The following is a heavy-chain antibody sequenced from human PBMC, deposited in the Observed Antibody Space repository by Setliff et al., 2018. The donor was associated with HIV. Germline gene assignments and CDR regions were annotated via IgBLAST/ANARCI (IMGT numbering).Heavy chain of an antibody. CDR3: ARDDGGYNHAEAFDV. Sequence: GASVKVSCKTSGYMFIAYGMSWVRRAPGQGLEWMGWIGPYNDRTEYAQEFQGRVSLTIDTSASTAYMELRSLRSDDTAVYHCARDDGGYNHAEAFDVWGQGTMVTVSS. V-gene: IGHV1-18*01. D-gene: IGHD2-15*01. J-gene: IGHJ3*01. CDR2: IGPYNDRT. CDR1: GYMFIAYG.